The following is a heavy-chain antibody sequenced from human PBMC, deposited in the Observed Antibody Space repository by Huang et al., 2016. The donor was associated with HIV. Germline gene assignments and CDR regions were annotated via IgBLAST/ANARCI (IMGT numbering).Heavy chain of an antibody. CDR1: GFSFTNYW. J-gene: IGHJ4*02. D-gene: IGHD5-18*01. CDR3: ARPLLGYTYGYYFDH. V-gene: IGHV5-51*03. CDR2: IYPGDADT. Sequence: EVQLVQSGAEVKKPGASLKISCKGSGFSFTNYWIGWVRQMPGKGLEWMGIIYPGDADTTYSPSFEGQVTISADKSINTAYLQWSSLKASDSAIYYCARPLLGYTYGYYFDHWGRGTLVTVSS.